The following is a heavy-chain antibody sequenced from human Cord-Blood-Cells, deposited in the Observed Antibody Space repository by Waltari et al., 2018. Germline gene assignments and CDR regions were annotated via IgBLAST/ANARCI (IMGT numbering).Heavy chain of an antibody. J-gene: IGHJ4*02. D-gene: IGHD3-22*01. Sequence: QVQLVQSGAEVKKPGASVKVSCKVSGYTLTELSMHWVRQAPGKGLEWMGGFEPEDGETIYAQKFQGRVTMTEDTSTDTAYMELSSLRSEDTAVYYCATVAYYYDSSGYLWLYYFDYWGQGTLVTVSS. V-gene: IGHV1-24*01. CDR3: ATVAYYYDSSGYLWLYYFDY. CDR1: GYTLTELS. CDR2: FEPEDGET.